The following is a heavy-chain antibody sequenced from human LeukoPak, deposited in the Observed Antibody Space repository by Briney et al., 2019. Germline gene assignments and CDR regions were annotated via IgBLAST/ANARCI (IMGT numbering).Heavy chain of an antibody. CDR2: ISGSGGST. CDR3: AKSTEGGSGYYLEYFQH. V-gene: IGHV3-23*01. J-gene: IGHJ1*01. Sequence: GGSLRLSCAASGFTFSSYAMSWVRQAPGKGLEWVSAISGSGGSTYYADSVKGRFTISRDNSKNTLYPQMNSLRAEDTAVYYCAKSTEGGSGYYLEYFQHWGQGTLVTVSS. CDR1: GFTFSSYA. D-gene: IGHD3-22*01.